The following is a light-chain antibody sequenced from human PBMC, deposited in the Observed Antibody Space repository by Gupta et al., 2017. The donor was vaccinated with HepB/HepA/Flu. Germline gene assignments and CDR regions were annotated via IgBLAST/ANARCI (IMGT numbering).Light chain of an antibody. J-gene: IGKJ3*01. CDR2: DAS. CDR3: QQYGRSLF. CDR1: QSVGTY. Sequence: EIVLTQSPGTLSLSPGERATLSCRASQSVGTYLAWYQQKPGQAPRLLIFDASIRIPGIPDRFSGSGSGTDFTLTSSRLEPEDFAVYYCQQYGRSLFFSPGTKVDIK. V-gene: IGKV3-20*01.